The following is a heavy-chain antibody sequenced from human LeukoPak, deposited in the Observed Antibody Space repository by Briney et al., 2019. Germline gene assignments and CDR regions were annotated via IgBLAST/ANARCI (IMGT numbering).Heavy chain of an antibody. CDR2: INPIFGTA. D-gene: IGHD4-17*01. V-gene: IGHV1-69*13. J-gene: IGHJ5*02. CDR1: GGTFSSYA. Sequence: ASVKVSCKASGGTFSSYAISWVRQAPGQGLEWMGGINPIFGTANYAQKFQGRVTITADESTSTAYMELSSLRSEDTAVYYCARDYGDGGWFDPWGQGTLVTVSS. CDR3: ARDYGDGGWFDP.